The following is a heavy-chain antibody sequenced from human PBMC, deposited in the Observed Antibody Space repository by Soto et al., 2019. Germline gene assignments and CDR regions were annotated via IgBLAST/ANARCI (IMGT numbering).Heavy chain of an antibody. CDR1: GGTFSSYT. V-gene: IGHV1-69*02. Sequence: QVQLVQSGAEVKKPGSSVKVSCKASGGTFSSYTISWVRQAPGQGLEWMGRIIPILGIANYAQKFQGRVTITADKSTSTAYRELSSLRSEDTAVYYCVRPRVAVAGTEGDYWGQGTLVTVSS. CDR2: IIPILGIA. CDR3: VRPRVAVAGTEGDY. D-gene: IGHD6-19*01. J-gene: IGHJ4*02.